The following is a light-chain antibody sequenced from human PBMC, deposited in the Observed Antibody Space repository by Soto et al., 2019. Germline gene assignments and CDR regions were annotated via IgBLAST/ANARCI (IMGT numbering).Light chain of an antibody. Sequence: AIQMTQSPSSLSASAGDRVTITCRASQGIRSELGWYQQKPGKAPKLLIYGASSLQTGVPSRFSGSGSGTDFTLTVSSLQPEDFATYYCLQDNSYPRTFGQGTKLEIK. CDR3: LQDNSYPRT. CDR1: QGIRSE. CDR2: GAS. V-gene: IGKV1-6*01. J-gene: IGKJ2*01.